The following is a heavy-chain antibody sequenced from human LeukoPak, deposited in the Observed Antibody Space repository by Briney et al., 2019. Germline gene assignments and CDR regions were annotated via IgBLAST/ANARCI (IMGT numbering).Heavy chain of an antibody. CDR2: VYPNENNQ. J-gene: IGHJ4*02. CDR1: GFTFSAYG. CDR3: AKDAGSGSYYFDY. Sequence: GRSLRLSCAASGFTFSAYGIHWVRQAPGKGLEWVGIVYPNENNQYSGDSVKGRFTISRDNSKNTLYLQMISLRAEDTAVYYCAKDAGSGSYYFDYWGQGTLVTVSS. V-gene: IGHV3-33*06. D-gene: IGHD6-19*01.